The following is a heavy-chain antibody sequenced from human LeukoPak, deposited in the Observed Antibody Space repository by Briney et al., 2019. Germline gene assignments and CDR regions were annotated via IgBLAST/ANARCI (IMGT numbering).Heavy chain of an antibody. V-gene: IGHV1-2*04. D-gene: IGHD1-26*01. CDR1: GYTFTGYY. CDR3: ARDPGVGAPTGAFDI. J-gene: IGHJ3*02. CDR2: INPNSGGT. Sequence: ASVRVSCKASGYTFTGYYMHWVRQAPGQGLEWVGWINPNSGGTNYAQKFQGWVTMTRDTSISTAYMELSRLRSDDTAVYYCARDPGVGAPTGAFDIWGQGTMVTVSS.